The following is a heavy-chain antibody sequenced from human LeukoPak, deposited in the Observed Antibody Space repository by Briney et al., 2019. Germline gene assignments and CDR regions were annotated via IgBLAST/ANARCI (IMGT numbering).Heavy chain of an antibody. CDR3: ARGMVGYCSSTSCREFDP. CDR2: INHSGST. D-gene: IGHD2-2*01. J-gene: IGHJ5*02. CDR1: GGSFSGYY. V-gene: IGHV4-34*01. Sequence: PSETLSLTCAVYGGSFSGYYWSWIRQPPGKGLGWIGEINHSGSTNYNPSLKSRVTISVDTSKNQFSLKLSSVTAADTAVYYCARGMVGYCSSTSCREFDPWGQGTLVTVSS.